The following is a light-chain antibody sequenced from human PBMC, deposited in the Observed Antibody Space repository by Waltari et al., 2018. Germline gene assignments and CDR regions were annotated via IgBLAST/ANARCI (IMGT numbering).Light chain of an antibody. CDR1: SSDVGSYNL. CDR3: CSYAGSYTWV. CDR2: EVS. V-gene: IGLV2-23*02. J-gene: IGLJ3*02. Sequence: QSALTQPASVSGSPGQSITISCTGTSSDVGSYNLVSWYQQHPGKDPKVMIYEVSQRPSGVSNRFSSSKSGNTASLTLSGLQAEDEADYYCCSYAGSYTWVFGGGTKLTVL.